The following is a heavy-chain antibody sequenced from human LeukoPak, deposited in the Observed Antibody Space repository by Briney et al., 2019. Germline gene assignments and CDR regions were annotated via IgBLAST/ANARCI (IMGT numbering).Heavy chain of an antibody. J-gene: IGHJ3*02. Sequence: SETLSLTCAVSGGSISSSNWWSWVRQPPGKGLEWIGEIFHSGSTNYNPSLKSRVIISVDKSKDQFSLKLSSVTAADTAVYYCARLSYYDSSGYQRAFDIWGQGTMVTVSS. D-gene: IGHD3-22*01. CDR3: ARLSYYDSSGYQRAFDI. CDR2: IFHSGST. CDR1: GGSISSSNW. V-gene: IGHV4-4*02.